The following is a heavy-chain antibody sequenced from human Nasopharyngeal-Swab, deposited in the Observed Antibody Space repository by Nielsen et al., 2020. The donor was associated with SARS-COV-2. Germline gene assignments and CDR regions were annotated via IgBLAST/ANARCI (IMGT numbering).Heavy chain of an antibody. J-gene: IGHJ4*02. D-gene: IGHD7-27*01. V-gene: IGHV3-48*04. CDR1: GFTFSNYA. CDR3: ARDRANWDFDY. CDR2: ISGSGGTI. Sequence: SGVSGFTFSNYAMNWVRQAPGKGLEWVSGISGSGGTIYYGDSMKGRFTISRDNAKNSLYLQMNSLRAEDTAVYYCARDRANWDFDYWGQGTLVTVSS.